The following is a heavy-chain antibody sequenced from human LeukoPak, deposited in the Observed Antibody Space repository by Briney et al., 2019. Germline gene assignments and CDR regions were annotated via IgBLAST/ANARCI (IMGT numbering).Heavy chain of an antibody. CDR2: VYNSGST. Sequence: SETLSLTCTVSGDSISSGNFCWSWIRQPPGRRLEWIGCVYNSGSTNDNPSLKSRVMISVDTSKNQFSLNLDSVTDADAAVYYCARGRETIDYWGQGTQVTVSS. V-gene: IGHV4-61*01. CDR1: GDSISSGNFC. J-gene: IGHJ4*02. CDR3: ARGRETIDY. D-gene: IGHD1-1*01.